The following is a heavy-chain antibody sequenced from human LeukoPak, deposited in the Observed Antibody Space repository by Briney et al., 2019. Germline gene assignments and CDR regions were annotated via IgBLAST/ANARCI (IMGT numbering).Heavy chain of an antibody. Sequence: PGGSLGLSCAASGFTFDDYAMHWVRQAPGKGLEWVSGISWNSGSIVYADSVKGRFTISRDSAKNSLYLQMNSLRAEDMALYYCAKGYSYGITYYFDYWGQGTLVTVSS. D-gene: IGHD5-18*01. CDR2: ISWNSGSI. J-gene: IGHJ4*02. V-gene: IGHV3-9*03. CDR3: AKGYSYGITYYFDY. CDR1: GFTFDDYA.